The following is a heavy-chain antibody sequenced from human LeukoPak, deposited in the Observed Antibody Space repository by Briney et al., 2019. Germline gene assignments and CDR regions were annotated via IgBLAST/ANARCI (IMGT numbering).Heavy chain of an antibody. Sequence: PSETLSLTCAVYGGSFSGYYWSWIRQPPGKGLEWIGEINHSGSTNYNPSLRSRVTISVDTSKNQFSLKLSSVTAADTAVYYCARANWNYVDYFDYWGQGTLVTVSS. CDR2: INHSGST. V-gene: IGHV4-34*01. J-gene: IGHJ4*02. CDR3: ARANWNYVDYFDY. D-gene: IGHD1-7*01. CDR1: GGSFSGYY.